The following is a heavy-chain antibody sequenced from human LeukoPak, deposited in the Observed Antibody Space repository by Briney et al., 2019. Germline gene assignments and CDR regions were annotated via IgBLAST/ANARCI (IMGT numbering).Heavy chain of an antibody. V-gene: IGHV5-51*01. J-gene: IGHJ6*02. CDR1: GYSFTSYW. D-gene: IGHD3-22*01. CDR3: ARVQYYYDSSCHYGMDV. Sequence: GESLKISCKGSGYSFTSYWIGWVRQMPGKDLEWMGMIYPGDSNTSYSPSLQGQVTISADKSMSNAYLQWSRLKASDTAMYYCARVQYYYDSSCHYGMDVWGQGTTVTVSS. CDR2: IYPGDSNT.